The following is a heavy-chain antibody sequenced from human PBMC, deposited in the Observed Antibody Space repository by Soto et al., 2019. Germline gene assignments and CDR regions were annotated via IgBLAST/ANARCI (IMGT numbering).Heavy chain of an antibody. Sequence: EVQLVESGGGLVQPGGSLRVSCATSGFTFSNHWMHWVRQVPGKGLVWVSRVNFDGGITNYADSVRGRFTISRDNAKSAVELEINSLRADDTGVNYCGRGIQTYYGLDVWGQGTTVSVSS. D-gene: IGHD5-18*01. CDR3: GRGIQTYYGLDV. J-gene: IGHJ6*02. CDR2: VNFDGGIT. CDR1: GFTFSNHW. V-gene: IGHV3-74*01.